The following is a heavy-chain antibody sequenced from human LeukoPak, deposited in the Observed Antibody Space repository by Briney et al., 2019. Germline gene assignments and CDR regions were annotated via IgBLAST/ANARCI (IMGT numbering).Heavy chain of an antibody. D-gene: IGHD5-24*01. CDR3: ARIRDGYNRDAFDF. J-gene: IGHJ4*02. V-gene: IGHV4-59*01. CDR1: GGSISNYF. Sequence: SETLSLTCTVPGGSISNYFWSWIRQPPGKGLEWIGYVSYSGNTRYNPSLESRVTISLATSNNQFSLRLTSVPAADTAVYFCARIRDGYNRDAFDFWGQGILVTVSS. CDR2: VSYSGNT.